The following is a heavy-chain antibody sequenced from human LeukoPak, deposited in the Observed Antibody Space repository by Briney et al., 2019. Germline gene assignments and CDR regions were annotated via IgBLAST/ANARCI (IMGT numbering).Heavy chain of an antibody. CDR3: ATVAYYGSGSQYNWFDP. CDR2: VDPEDGGA. CDR1: GYIFSKYD. D-gene: IGHD3-10*01. Sequence: ASVKDSCKASGYIFSKYDIHWIQQAPGKGLEWVGRVDPEDGGAIYAQKFRGRVTITADTSTDTAYMELSSLRSEDTAVYYCATVAYYGSGSQYNWFDPWGQGTLVTVSS. V-gene: IGHV1-69-2*01. J-gene: IGHJ5*02.